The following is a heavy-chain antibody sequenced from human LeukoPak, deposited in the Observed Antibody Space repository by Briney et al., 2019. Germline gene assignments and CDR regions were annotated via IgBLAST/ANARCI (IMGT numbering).Heavy chain of an antibody. J-gene: IGHJ6*02. CDR1: GFTVSSNY. V-gene: IGHV3-53*04. CDR3: ARKAPLDYYYGMGV. CDR2: IYSGGST. Sequence: PGGSLRLSCAASGFTVSSNYMSWVRQAPGKGLEWVSVIYSGGSTYYADSVKGRFTISRHNSKNTLYLQMNSLRAEDTAVYYCARKAPLDYYYGMGVWGQGTTVTVSS.